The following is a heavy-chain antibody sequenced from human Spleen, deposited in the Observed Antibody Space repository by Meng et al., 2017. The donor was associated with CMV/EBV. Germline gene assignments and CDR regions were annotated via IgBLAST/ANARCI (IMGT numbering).Heavy chain of an antibody. D-gene: IGHD1-1*01. V-gene: IGHV5-51*01. CDR1: GYSFTSYW. Sequence: CKGSGYSFTSYWIGWVRLMPGKGLEWMGIIYPGDSDTRYSPSFQGQVTISADKSIKTAYLQWSSLKASDTAMYYCTRRTGSNNWFDPWGQGTLVTVSS. J-gene: IGHJ5*01. CDR2: IYPGDSDT. CDR3: TRRTGSNNWFDP.